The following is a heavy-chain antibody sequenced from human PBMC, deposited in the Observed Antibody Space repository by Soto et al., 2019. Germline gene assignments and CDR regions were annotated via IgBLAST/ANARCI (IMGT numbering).Heavy chain of an antibody. V-gene: IGHV4-4*07. CDR3: ARDFPIGVVPADAMDV. CDR2: IYTSGST. CDR1: GGSISSYY. J-gene: IGHJ6*02. D-gene: IGHD2-2*01. Sequence: PSETLSLTCTVSGGSISSYYWSWIRQPAGKGLEWIGRIYTSGSTNYNPSLKSRVTMSVDTSKNQFSLKLSSVTAADTAVYYCARDFPIGVVPADAMDVWGQGTTVTVSS.